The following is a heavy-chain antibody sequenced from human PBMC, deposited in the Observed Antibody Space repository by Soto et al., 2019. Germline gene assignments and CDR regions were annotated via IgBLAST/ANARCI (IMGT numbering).Heavy chain of an antibody. D-gene: IGHD3-3*01. CDR2: IKQDGSEK. CDR3: ARGGDFWSGYYTISDY. Sequence: GGSLRLSCAASGFTFSSYWMSWVRQAPGKGLEWVANIKQDGSEKYYVDSVKGRFTISRDNAKNSLYLQMNSLRAEDTAVYYCARGGDFWSGYYTISDYWGQGTLVTVSS. V-gene: IGHV3-7*01. CDR1: GFTFSSYW. J-gene: IGHJ4*02.